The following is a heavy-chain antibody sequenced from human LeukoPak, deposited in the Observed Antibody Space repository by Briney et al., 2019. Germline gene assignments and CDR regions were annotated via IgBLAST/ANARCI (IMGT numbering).Heavy chain of an antibody. J-gene: IGHJ4*02. Sequence: SESLSLTCTVSGGSINNDNYYWGWIRPSPGKGLEWIGNIYYSGNSGNTYYNPSLKSRVTISVDPAKNQFSLTLSSVTAADTALYYCARLRDTGGYYFYYYFDSWGLGTLVSVSS. CDR1: GGSINNDNYY. CDR3: ARLRDTGGYYFYYYFDS. V-gene: IGHV4-39*01. D-gene: IGHD3-22*01. CDR2: IYYSGNSGNT.